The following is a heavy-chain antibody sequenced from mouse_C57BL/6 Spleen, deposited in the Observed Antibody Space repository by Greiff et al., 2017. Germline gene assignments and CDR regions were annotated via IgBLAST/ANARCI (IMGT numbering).Heavy chain of an antibody. Sequence: QVHVKQSGAELVRPGASVTLSCKASGYTFTDYEMHWVKQTPVHGLEWIGAIDPETGGTAYNQKFKGKAILTADKSSSTAYMELRSLTSEDSAVYYCTREAWNFDVWGTGTTVTVSS. CDR3: TREAWNFDV. CDR1: GYTFTDYE. CDR2: IDPETGGT. V-gene: IGHV1-15*01. J-gene: IGHJ1*03.